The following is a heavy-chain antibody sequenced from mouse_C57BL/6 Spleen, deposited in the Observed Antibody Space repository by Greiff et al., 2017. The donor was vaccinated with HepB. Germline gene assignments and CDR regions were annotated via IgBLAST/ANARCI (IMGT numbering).Heavy chain of an antibody. D-gene: IGHD2-4*01. J-gene: IGHJ3*01. CDR2: IDPEDGET. CDR3: IYYDYDGFAY. Sequence: VQLKQSGAELVKPGASVKLSCTASGFNIKDYYMHWVKQRTEQGLEWIGRIDPEDGETKYAPKFQGKATITADTSSNTAYLQLSSLTSEDTAVYYCIYYDYDGFAYWGQGTLVTVSA. V-gene: IGHV14-2*01. CDR1: GFNIKDYY.